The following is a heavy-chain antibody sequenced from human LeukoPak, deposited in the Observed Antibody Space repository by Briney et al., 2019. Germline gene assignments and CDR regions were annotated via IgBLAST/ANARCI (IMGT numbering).Heavy chain of an antibody. Sequence: PGGSVRLSCAASGFTFSSYDMHWVRQATGKGLEWVSAIGPAGDTYYPGSVKGRFTISRENAKNSLYLQMNSLRAGDTAVYYCARGLRTVHYYYTDVWGKGTTVTVSS. D-gene: IGHD4-17*01. V-gene: IGHV3-13*01. CDR3: ARGLRTVHYYYTDV. CDR1: GFTFSSYD. J-gene: IGHJ6*03. CDR2: IGPAGDT.